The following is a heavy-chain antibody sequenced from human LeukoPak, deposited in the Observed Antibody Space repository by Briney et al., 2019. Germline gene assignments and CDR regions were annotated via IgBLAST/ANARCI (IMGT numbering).Heavy chain of an antibody. CDR1: GGSFSGYY. CDR3: ARGSGEDSSGYYYFDY. CDR2: INHSGST. V-gene: IGHV4-34*01. Sequence: SETLSLTCAVYGGSFSGYYWSWIRQPPGKGLEWIGEINHSGSTNYHPSLKSRVTISVDTSKNQFSLKLSSVTAADTAVYYCARGSGEDSSGYYYFDYWGQGTLVTVSS. J-gene: IGHJ4*02. D-gene: IGHD3-22*01.